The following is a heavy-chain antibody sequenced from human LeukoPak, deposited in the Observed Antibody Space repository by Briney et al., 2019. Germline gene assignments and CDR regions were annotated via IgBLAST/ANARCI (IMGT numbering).Heavy chain of an antibody. Sequence: SETLSLTCAVYGGSFSGYYWSWIRQPPGKGLEWIGEINHSGSTNYNPSLKSRVTISVDTSKNQFSLKLSSVTAADTAVYYCARQGYCSSTSCPDRYFDYWGQGTLATVSS. J-gene: IGHJ4*02. CDR2: INHSGST. D-gene: IGHD2-2*01. CDR3: ARQGYCSSTSCPDRYFDY. V-gene: IGHV4-34*01. CDR1: GGSFSGYY.